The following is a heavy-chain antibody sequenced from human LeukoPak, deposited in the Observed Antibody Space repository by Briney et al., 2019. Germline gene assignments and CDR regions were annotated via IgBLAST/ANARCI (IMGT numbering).Heavy chain of an antibody. J-gene: IGHJ3*01. Sequence: PGGSLRLSCAASGSTFSSFAMSWVRQAPGKGLEWVASVSGGGRSKYYIDAVKGRFTVSRDNSKNTVYLQMSSLRTVDTAIYYCARVRFGTEWYSSDAFAFWGQGTMVTVAS. CDR3: ARVRFGTEWYSSDAFAF. V-gene: IGHV3-23*01. D-gene: IGHD3-3*01. CDR2: VSGGGRSK. CDR1: GSTFSSFA.